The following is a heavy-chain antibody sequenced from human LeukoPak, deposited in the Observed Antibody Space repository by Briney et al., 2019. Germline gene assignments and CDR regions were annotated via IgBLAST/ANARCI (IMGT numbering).Heavy chain of an antibody. J-gene: IGHJ5*02. D-gene: IGHD5-18*01. V-gene: IGHV3-11*01. Sequence: GGSLRLSCAASGFTFSDYYMSWIRQAPGKGLEWVSYISSSGSTIYYADSVKGRFTISRDNAKNSLYLEMNSLRAKDTAVYYCARERYSYGWGWFDLWGQGNLVTVSS. CDR3: ARERYSYGWGWFDL. CDR2: ISSSGSTI. CDR1: GFTFSDYY.